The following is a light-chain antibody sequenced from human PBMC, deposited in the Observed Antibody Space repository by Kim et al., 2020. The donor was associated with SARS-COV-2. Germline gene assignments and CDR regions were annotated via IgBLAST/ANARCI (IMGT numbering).Light chain of an antibody. CDR3: QSYDSNTHWV. CDR1: SGNLASEY. CDR2: EYN. Sequence: KTVYSACTATSGNLASEYVQWYQLRPGSVPTTVIFEYNQRPSGVSDRFSGSIDSSSNSAFLTISGLKADDEADYYCQSYDSNTHWVFGRGTQLTVL. J-gene: IGLJ3*02. V-gene: IGLV6-57*02.